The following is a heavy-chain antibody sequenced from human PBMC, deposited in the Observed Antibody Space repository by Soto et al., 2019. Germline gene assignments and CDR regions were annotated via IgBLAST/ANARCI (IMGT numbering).Heavy chain of an antibody. J-gene: IGHJ6*02. CDR3: GRHNWNLGGVDV. CDR1: GYTFTSYA. Sequence: QVQLVQSGAEEKKPGASVKVSCKASGYTFTSYAIHWVRQAPGQRLEWMGWINADNGDTKYSQMFQGRVTITRDTTASTAYTELSSLGSEDTAVYYCGRHNWNLGGVDVWGQGTTVTVSS. CDR2: INADNGDT. V-gene: IGHV1-3*05. D-gene: IGHD1-7*01.